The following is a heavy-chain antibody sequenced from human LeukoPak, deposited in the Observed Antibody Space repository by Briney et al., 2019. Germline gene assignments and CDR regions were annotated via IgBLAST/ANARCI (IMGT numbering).Heavy chain of an antibody. Sequence: SETLSLTCAASGASISSDKWWSWVRQPPGKGLEWIGEINHSGNTNYSPSLKSRVTMSTDKSKNEFSLRLTSVTAADTAVYYCARAGVWLPAVWGQGTLVTVSS. V-gene: IGHV4-4*02. D-gene: IGHD3-9*01. CDR3: ARAGVWLPAV. CDR1: GASISSDKW. J-gene: IGHJ4*02. CDR2: INHSGNT.